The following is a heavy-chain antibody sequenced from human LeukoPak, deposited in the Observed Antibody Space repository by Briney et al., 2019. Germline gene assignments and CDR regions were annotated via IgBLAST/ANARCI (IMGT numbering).Heavy chain of an antibody. J-gene: IGHJ6*03. Sequence: SETLSLTCTVSGGSISSSSYYWGWIRQPPGKGLEWIGYIYYSGSTNYNPSLKSRVTISVDTSKNQFSLKLSSVTAADTAVYYCAREAGPELLWFGELFRKDYYYMDVWGKGTTVTVSS. CDR2: IYYSGST. D-gene: IGHD3-10*01. V-gene: IGHV4-61*01. CDR3: AREAGPELLWFGELFRKDYYYMDV. CDR1: GGSISSSSYY.